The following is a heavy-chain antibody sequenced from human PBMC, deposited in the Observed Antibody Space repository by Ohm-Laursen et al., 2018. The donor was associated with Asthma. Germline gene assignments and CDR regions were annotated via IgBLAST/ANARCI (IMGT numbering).Heavy chain of an antibody. CDR2: MNPNSGNT. D-gene: IGHD3-10*01. Sequence: SVKVSCKASGYTFTSYDINWVRQATGQGLEWMGWMNPNSGNTGYAQKFQGRVTMTRNTSISTAYMELSSLRSEDTAVYYCARSGPGLDYYGMDVWGQGTTVTVSS. V-gene: IGHV1-8*01. CDR1: GYTFTSYD. CDR3: ARSGPGLDYYGMDV. J-gene: IGHJ6*02.